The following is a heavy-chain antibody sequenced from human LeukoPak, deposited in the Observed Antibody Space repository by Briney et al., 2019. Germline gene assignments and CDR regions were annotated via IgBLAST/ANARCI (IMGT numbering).Heavy chain of an antibody. CDR2: ISSSSSYI. CDR1: GFTFSSYS. V-gene: IGHV3-21*01. D-gene: IGHD5-12*01. Sequence: GGSLRLSCAASGFTFSSYSMNWVRQAPGKGLEWVSSISSSSSYIYYADSVKGRFTISRDNAKNSLYLQMNSLRAEDTAVCYCARDQKPNRVATIESYYYGMDVWGQGTTVTVSS. J-gene: IGHJ6*02. CDR3: ARDQKPNRVATIESYYYGMDV.